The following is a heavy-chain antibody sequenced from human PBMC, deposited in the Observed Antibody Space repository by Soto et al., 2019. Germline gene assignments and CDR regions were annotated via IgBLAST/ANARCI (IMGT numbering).Heavy chain of an antibody. V-gene: IGHV3-66*01. Sequence: EVQLVESGGGLVQPGGSLRFSCAASGFTVSSNYMSWVRQAPGKGLEWVSVIYSGGSTYYADSVKGRFTISRDNSKNTLYLQMNSLRAEDTAVYYCARYCSGGSCYDYWGQGTLVTVSS. CDR1: GFTVSSNY. D-gene: IGHD2-15*01. J-gene: IGHJ4*02. CDR3: ARYCSGGSCYDY. CDR2: IYSGGST.